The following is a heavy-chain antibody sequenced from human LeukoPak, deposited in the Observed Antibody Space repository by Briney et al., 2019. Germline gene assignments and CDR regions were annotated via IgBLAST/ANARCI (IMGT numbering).Heavy chain of an antibody. J-gene: IGHJ4*02. CDR3: GRGNVPSFDY. D-gene: IGHD3-16*01. Sequence: GRSLRLSCAASGFTFSSYGMHWVRQAPGRGLEWVAGLWYDGSNTHYGDSVKGRFTISRDNSKNTLYLQMNRLRAEDTAVYYCGRGNVPSFDYWGQGTLVTVSS. CDR2: LWYDGSNT. V-gene: IGHV3-33*01. CDR1: GFTFSSYG.